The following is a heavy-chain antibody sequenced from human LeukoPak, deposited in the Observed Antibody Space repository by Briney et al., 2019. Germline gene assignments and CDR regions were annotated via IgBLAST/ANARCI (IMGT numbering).Heavy chain of an antibody. CDR3: ITNGGGDSGYGNFDY. CDR1: GFTFDDYA. V-gene: IGHV3-9*01. J-gene: IGHJ4*02. CDR2: ISWNIDTR. Sequence: GGSLRLSCAVSGFTFDDYAMHWVRQVPGKVLEWVSGISWNIDTRGYGDSVKGRFTISRHNARNSLYLKMNSLRVEDTALYYCITNGGGDSGYGNFDYWGQGTLVTVSS. D-gene: IGHD5-12*01.